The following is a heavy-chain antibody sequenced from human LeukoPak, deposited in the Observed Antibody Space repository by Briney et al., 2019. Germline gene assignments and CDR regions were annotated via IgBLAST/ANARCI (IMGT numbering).Heavy chain of an antibody. CDR3: ARAGGITIFGVVDAFDI. D-gene: IGHD3-3*01. J-gene: IGHJ3*02. Sequence: GSSVTVSCKTSGGTFSRSAISWVRQAPGRGLEWMGGIVPIFETPHYAQNFLGRITITADESTSTAYMELRSLRSDDTAVYYCARAGGITIFGVVDAFDIWGQGTMVTVSS. CDR2: IVPIFETP. V-gene: IGHV1-69*01. CDR1: GGTFSRSA.